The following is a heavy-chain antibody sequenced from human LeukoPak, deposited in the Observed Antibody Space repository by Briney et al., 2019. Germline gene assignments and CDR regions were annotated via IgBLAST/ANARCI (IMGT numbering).Heavy chain of an antibody. D-gene: IGHD3-10*01. J-gene: IGHJ4*02. Sequence: SSGYVSFKASGYTFTSYAISRGRQSPGPGRGWMGCISAYNGDTNLAQKLQGRVTFPTDTSTTTTYLELRRPRSKDQAVYCCSGGEVRGDLGYWVQGTLVSVSS. CDR2: ISAYNGDT. V-gene: IGHV1-18*01. CDR3: SGGEVRGDLGY. CDR1: GYTFTSYA.